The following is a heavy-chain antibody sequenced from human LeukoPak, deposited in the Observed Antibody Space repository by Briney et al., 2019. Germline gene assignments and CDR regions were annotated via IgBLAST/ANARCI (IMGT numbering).Heavy chain of an antibody. V-gene: IGHV3-74*01. CDR2: IHPDGSTT. D-gene: IGHD5-24*01. J-gene: IGHJ4*02. CDR3: ARGTDGGWATTFDY. Sequence: PGGSLRLSCAASGFTFSTYWMHWVRQVPGKGLVWVSRIHPDGSTTNYADSVKGRLTISRDNAKNTLYLQMSSLRVDDTAVYFCARGTDGGWATTFDYWGQGILVTVSS. CDR1: GFTFSTYW.